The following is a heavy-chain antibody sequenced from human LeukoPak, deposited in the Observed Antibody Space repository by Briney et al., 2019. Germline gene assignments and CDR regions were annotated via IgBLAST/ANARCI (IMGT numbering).Heavy chain of an antibody. V-gene: IGHV3-30*02. D-gene: IGHD2-21*02. CDR3: ATDRNCGGGCSNWFDP. J-gene: IGHJ5*02. CDR1: GYTFRRNG. CDR2: IPYDGYKK. Sequence: GGSLRLSCVASGYTFRRNGLPWVRQAPGKGLEWVAFIPYDGYKKSYLDSVKGRFTISRDNSKNTVYLQMSSLRAEDTALYYCATDRNCGGGCSNWFDPWGQGTLVIVSS.